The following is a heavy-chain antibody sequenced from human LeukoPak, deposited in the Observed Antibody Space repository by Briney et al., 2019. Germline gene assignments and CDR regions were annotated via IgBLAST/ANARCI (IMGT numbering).Heavy chain of an antibody. CDR2: IYYSGST. D-gene: IGHD1-26*01. V-gene: IGHV4-59*01. CDR1: GGSISSYY. J-gene: IGHJ4*02. Sequence: SETLSLTCTVSGGSISSYYWSWIRQPPGKGLEWIGYIYYSGSTNYNPSLKSRVTISVDTSKNQFSLKLSSVTAADTAVYYCARDSGSYFDYWGQGTLVTVSS. CDR3: ARDSGSYFDY.